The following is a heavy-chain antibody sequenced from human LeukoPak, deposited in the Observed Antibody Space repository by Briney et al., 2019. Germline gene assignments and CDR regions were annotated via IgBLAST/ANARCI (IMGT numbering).Heavy chain of an antibody. J-gene: IGHJ4*02. Sequence: PGGSLRLSCAASGFTFSDYYMSWIRQAPGKGLEWVAVIWYDGSNIYYADSVKGRFTISRGNSKNTLYLQMNSLRAEDTALYYCARARNDYDSNGFSFLDHWGQGTLVTVSS. CDR3: ARARNDYDSNGFSFLDH. D-gene: IGHD3-22*01. CDR1: GFTFSDYY. CDR2: IWYDGSNI. V-gene: IGHV3-33*08.